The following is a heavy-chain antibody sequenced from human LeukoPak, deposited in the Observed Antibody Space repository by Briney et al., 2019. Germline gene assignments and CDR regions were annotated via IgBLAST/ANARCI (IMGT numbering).Heavy chain of an antibody. CDR1: GGSISSSSYY. V-gene: IGHV4-39*01. J-gene: IGHJ5*02. Sequence: SETLSLTCTVSGGSISSSSYYWGWIRQPPGKGLEWIGSIYYSGSTYYNPSLKSRVTISVDTSKNQFSLKLSSVTAADTAVYYCARPQCSGGSCYFSISSWFDPWGQGTLVTVSS. CDR2: IYYSGST. D-gene: IGHD2-15*01. CDR3: ARPQCSGGSCYFSISSWFDP.